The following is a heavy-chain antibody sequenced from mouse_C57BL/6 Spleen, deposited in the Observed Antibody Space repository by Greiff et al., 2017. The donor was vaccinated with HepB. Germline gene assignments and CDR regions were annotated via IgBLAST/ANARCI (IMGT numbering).Heavy chain of an antibody. CDR1: GYTFTSYW. Sequence: VQLQQPGAELVMPGASVKLSCKASGYTFTSYWMHWVKQRPGQGLEWIGEIDPSDSYTNSNQKFKGKSTLTVDKSSSTAYMQLSILTSEDSAVYYCALYYYGSSPFDYWGQGTSVTVSS. D-gene: IGHD1-1*01. J-gene: IGHJ4*01. CDR2: IDPSDSYT. V-gene: IGHV1-69*01. CDR3: ALYYYGSSPFDY.